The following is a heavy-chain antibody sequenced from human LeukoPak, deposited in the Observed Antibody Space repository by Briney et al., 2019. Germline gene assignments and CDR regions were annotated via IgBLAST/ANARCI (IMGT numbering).Heavy chain of an antibody. J-gene: IGHJ4*02. CDR2: TSAYNGNT. V-gene: IGHV1-18*01. Sequence: ASVKVSCKASGYTFTSYGISWVRQAPGQGLEWMGWTSAYNGNTNYAQKLQGRVTMTTDTSTSTAYMELRSLRSDDTAGYYCARPAGYSSGWGGDLGYWGQGTLVTVSS. CDR3: ARPAGYSSGWGGDLGY. CDR1: GYTFTSYG. D-gene: IGHD6-19*01.